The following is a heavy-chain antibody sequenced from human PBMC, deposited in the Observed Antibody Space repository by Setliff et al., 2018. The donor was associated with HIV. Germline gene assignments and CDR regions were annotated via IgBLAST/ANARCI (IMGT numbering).Heavy chain of an antibody. J-gene: IGHJ4*02. CDR2: ISSSSSTI. CDR1: RFTFSSYE. Sequence: GGSLRLSCAASRFTFSSYEMNWVRQAPGKGLEWVSYISSSSSTIYYADSVKGRFTISRDNSRNTLYLQMHSLTPEDTAVYYCAKDVARRLAAIGRRGFFDSWGQGTLVTVSS. V-gene: IGHV3-48*01. CDR3: AKDVARRLAAIGRRGFFDS. D-gene: IGHD6-13*01.